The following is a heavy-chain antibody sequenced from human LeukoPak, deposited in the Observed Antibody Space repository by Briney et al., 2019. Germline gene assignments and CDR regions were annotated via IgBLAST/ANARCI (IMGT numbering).Heavy chain of an antibody. CDR3: ARAARTCCSSTSCMAGFDY. Sequence: SETLSLTCAVYGGSFSGYYWSWIRQPPGKGREWVGEINHSGSTNYNPSLKSRVTISVDTSNTQFSLKLSSVTAADTAVYYCARAARTCCSSTSCMAGFDYWGQGTLVTVSS. CDR1: GGSFSGYY. D-gene: IGHD2-2*01. J-gene: IGHJ4*02. V-gene: IGHV4-34*01. CDR2: INHSGST.